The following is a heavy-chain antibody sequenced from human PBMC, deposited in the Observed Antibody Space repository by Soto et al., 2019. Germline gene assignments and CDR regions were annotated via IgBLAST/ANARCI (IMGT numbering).Heavy chain of an antibody. D-gene: IGHD3-3*01. CDR2: ISSSSSTI. CDR1: GFTFSSYS. V-gene: IGHV3-48*01. J-gene: IGHJ6*04. Sequence: GGSLRLSCAASGFTFSSYSMNWVRQAPGKGLEWVSYISSSSSTIYYADSVKGRFTISRDNAKNSLYLQMNSLRAEDTAVYYCARSSGGVRFLEWCVWGKGTTVTVSS. CDR3: ARSSGGVRFLEWCV.